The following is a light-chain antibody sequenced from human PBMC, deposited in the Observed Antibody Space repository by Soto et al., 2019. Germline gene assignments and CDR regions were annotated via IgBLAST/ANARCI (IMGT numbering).Light chain of an antibody. J-gene: IGLJ1*01. Sequence: QSALTQPASVSGSPGQSITISCTETSSDVGGYNYVSWYQHHPGKAPKLMIYEVSNRPSGVSNRFSGSKSGNTASLTISGLQADDEADYYCNSHTSSNTRVFGTGTRSPS. CDR2: EVS. CDR1: SSDVGGYNY. CDR3: NSHTSSNTRV. V-gene: IGLV2-14*01.